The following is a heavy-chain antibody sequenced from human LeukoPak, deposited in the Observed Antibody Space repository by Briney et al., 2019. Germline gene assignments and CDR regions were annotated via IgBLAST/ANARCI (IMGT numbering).Heavy chain of an antibody. V-gene: IGHV4-4*02. Sequence: ASETLSLTCAVSGGSISSSNWWSWVRQPPGKGMEWIGEIYHSGSTNYNPSLKSRVTISVDKSKNQFSLKLSSVTAADTAVYYCARLGYSYGQYYFDYWGQGTLVTVSS. J-gene: IGHJ4*02. CDR3: ARLGYSYGQYYFDY. D-gene: IGHD5-18*01. CDR2: IYHSGST. CDR1: GGSISSSNW.